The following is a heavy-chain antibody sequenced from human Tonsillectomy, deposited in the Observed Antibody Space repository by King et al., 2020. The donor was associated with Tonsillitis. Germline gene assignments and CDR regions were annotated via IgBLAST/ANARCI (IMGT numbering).Heavy chain of an antibody. D-gene: IGHD6-19*01. CDR2: IDWDDEK. CDR1: GFSLSSSRMY. CDR3: ARTTAVSGTPYYYYYMDV. Sequence: VTLKESGPALVKSKQTLTLTCTFSGFSLSSSRMYVSWIRQPPGKALEWLARIDWDDEKYYSTSMKTRLTISKDTSKNQVVLTFTNMDPMDTATYYCARTTAVSGTPYYYYYMDVWGKGTTVTVSS. J-gene: IGHJ6*03. V-gene: IGHV2-70*11.